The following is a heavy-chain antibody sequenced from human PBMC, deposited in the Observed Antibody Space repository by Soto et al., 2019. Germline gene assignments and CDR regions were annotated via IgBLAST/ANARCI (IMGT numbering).Heavy chain of an antibody. D-gene: IGHD3-22*01. CDR2: ISSSGSTI. Sequence: EVQLVESGGGLVQPGGSLRLSCAASGFTFSSYEMNWVRQAPGKGLEWVSYISSSGSTIYYADSVKGRFTISRDNAKNSLYLQMNSLRAEDTAVYYCASSLYYYDSTGYWRQGTLLTVSS. CDR1: GFTFSSYE. J-gene: IGHJ4*02. V-gene: IGHV3-48*03. CDR3: ASSLYYYDSTGY.